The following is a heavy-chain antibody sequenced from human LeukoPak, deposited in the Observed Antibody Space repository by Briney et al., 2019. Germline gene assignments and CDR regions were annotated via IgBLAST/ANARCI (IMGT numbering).Heavy chain of an antibody. J-gene: IGHJ5*02. CDR2: ISAYNGNT. Sequence: ASVKVSCKASGYTFTSYGISWVRQAPGQGLEWMGWISAYNGNTNYAQKLQGRVTMTTDTSTSTAYMELRSLRSDDTAVYYCARVPRYRYYYDSGGYYNGNWFDPWGQGTLVTVSS. CDR1: GYTFTSYG. D-gene: IGHD3-22*01. V-gene: IGHV1-18*01. CDR3: ARVPRYRYYYDSGGYYNGNWFDP.